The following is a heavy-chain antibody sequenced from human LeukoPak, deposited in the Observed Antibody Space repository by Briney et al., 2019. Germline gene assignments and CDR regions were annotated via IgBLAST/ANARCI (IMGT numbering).Heavy chain of an antibody. CDR3: AKSGATIWTFNY. J-gene: IGHJ4*02. CDR1: GFTFSSYS. CDR2: ISSSSSYI. D-gene: IGHD5-12*01. V-gene: IGHV3-21*01. Sequence: GGSLRLSCAASGFTFSSYSMNWVRQAPGKGLEWVSSISSSSSYIYYADSVKGRFTISRDNAKNSLYLQMNSLRAEDTAVYYCAKSGATIWTFNYWGQGALVTVSS.